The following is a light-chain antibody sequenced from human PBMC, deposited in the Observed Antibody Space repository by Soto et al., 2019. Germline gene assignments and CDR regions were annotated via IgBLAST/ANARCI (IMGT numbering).Light chain of an antibody. CDR3: QQYGSSPFP. J-gene: IGKJ3*01. CDR2: GAS. CDR1: QSVSSSY. V-gene: IGKV3-20*01. Sequence: EIVLTQSPGTLSLSPGERATLSCRASQSVSSSYLAWYQQKPGQAPRLLIYGASSRATGIPDRFSGSGSGPNFTLTISRLEPEDFAVYYCQQYGSSPFPFGPGTKVDIK.